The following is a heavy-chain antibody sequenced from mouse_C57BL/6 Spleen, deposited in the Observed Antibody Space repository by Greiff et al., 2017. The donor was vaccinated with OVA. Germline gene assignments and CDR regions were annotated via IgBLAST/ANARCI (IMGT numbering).Heavy chain of an antibody. CDR1: GYTFTSYW. J-gene: IGHJ4*01. D-gene: IGHD1-1*01. CDR2: IHPNSGST. V-gene: IGHV1-64*01. CDR3: ARAPTTVVGDYAMDY. Sequence: QVQLQQPGAELVKPGASVKLSCKASGYTFTSYWMHWVKQRPGPGLEWIGMIHPNSGSTNYNEKFKSKATLTVDKSSSTAYMQLSSLTSEDSAVYYCARAPTTVVGDYAMDYWGQGTSVTVSS.